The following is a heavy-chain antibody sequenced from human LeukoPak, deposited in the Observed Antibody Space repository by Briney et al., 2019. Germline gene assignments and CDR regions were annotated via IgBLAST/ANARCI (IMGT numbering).Heavy chain of an antibody. J-gene: IGHJ4*02. CDR1: GGSFSGYY. CDR3: ARDYAEYYDFWSGYYKSFFDY. V-gene: IGHV4-34*01. D-gene: IGHD3-3*01. Sequence: SETLSLTCAVYGGSFSGYYWSWIRQPPGKGLEWIGEINHSGSTNYNPSLKSRVTISVDTSKNQFSLKLSSVTAADTAVYYCARDYAEYYDFWSGYYKSFFDYWGQGTLVTVSS. CDR2: INHSGST.